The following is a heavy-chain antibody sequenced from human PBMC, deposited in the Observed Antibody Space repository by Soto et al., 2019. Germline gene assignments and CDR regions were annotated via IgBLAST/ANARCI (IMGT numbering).Heavy chain of an antibody. CDR3: ARDGGKVVAGGFHI. V-gene: IGHV6-1*01. CDR1: GDSVSSNSAA. J-gene: IGHJ4*02. D-gene: IGHD6-13*01. CDR2: TYYRSKWYN. Sequence: QVQLQQSGPGLVKPSQTLSLTCAISGDSVSSNSAAWNWIRQSPSRGLEWLGRTYYRSKWYNDYAVSVKSRIIINPDTFKNQFSLQLNSVTPEDTAVYYCARDGGKVVAGGFHIWGQGTLVTVSS.